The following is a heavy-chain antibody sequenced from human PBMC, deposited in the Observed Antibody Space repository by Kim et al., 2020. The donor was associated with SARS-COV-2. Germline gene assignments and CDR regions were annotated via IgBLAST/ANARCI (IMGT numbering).Heavy chain of an antibody. J-gene: IGHJ5*02. V-gene: IGHV1-3*01. D-gene: IGHD3-10*01. Sequence: KYSHELPGRATITSDKSATTAYMELCSLTSEDTAVYYCAREGSGSYNWLDPWGQGTLVTVSS. CDR3: AREGSGSYNWLDP.